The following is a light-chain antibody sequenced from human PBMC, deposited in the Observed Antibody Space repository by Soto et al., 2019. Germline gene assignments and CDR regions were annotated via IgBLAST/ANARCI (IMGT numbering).Light chain of an antibody. CDR3: QQFDSSVT. CDR2: GAS. J-gene: IGKJ1*01. V-gene: IGKV3-20*01. CDR1: QSVSSTF. Sequence: EIGLTQSPGSLSLSPGERATLACRASQSVSSTFFAWYQQRPGRAPRLLMYGASSRATGIPERFSGSGSGTDFTLTISRLEPEDFAVYYCQQFDSSVTFGQGTKVEIK.